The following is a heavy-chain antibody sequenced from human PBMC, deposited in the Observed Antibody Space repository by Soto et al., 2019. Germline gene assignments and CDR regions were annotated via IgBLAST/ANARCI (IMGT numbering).Heavy chain of an antibody. V-gene: IGHV3-30*18. J-gene: IGHJ5*02. CDR3: AKDFGAWSDS. D-gene: IGHD6-19*01. CDR2: ISYDGTDK. Sequence: QVHLVESGGGVVQPGRSLTISCVGSGFAFSTYGMHWVRQDPAKGLEWVALISYDGTDKYYADSVKGRFSISRDNSKQTLALKMDSLRPEDTAVYYCAKDFGAWSDSWGQGTLVNVSS. CDR1: GFAFSTYG.